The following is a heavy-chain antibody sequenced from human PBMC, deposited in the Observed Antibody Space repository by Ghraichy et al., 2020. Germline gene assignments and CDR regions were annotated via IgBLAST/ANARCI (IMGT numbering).Heavy chain of an antibody. V-gene: IGHV4-59*01. D-gene: IGHD6-13*01. Sequence: SETQSLTCTFSGGSLTTYFWNWIRQAPGKGLEWVGYVSYNGDTKYNPSLKSRVTISIDTSKNQFSLKLNSVTAADTAVYFCARETALSAAGYYYRQSMDVWARGTTVTVSS. CDR2: VSYNGDT. CDR1: GGSLTTYF. CDR3: ARETALSAAGYYYRQSMDV. J-gene: IGHJ6*03.